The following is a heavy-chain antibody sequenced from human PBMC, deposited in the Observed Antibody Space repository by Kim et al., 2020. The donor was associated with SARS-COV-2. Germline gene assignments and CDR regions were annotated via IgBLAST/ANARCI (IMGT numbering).Heavy chain of an antibody. CDR2: NNTNTGNP. D-gene: IGHD3-3*01. CDR3: ARDWDFWSGYEYNYYYMDV. J-gene: IGHJ6*03. V-gene: IGHV7-4-1*02. Sequence: ASVKVSCKASGYTFTSYAMNWVRQAPGQGLEWMGWNNTNTGNPTYAQGFTGRFVFSLDTSVSTAYLQISSLKAEDTAVYYCARDWDFWSGYEYNYYYMDVWRKGTTVTVSS. CDR1: GYTFTSYA.